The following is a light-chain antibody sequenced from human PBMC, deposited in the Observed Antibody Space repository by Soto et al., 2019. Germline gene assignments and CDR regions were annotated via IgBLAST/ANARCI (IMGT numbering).Light chain of an antibody. J-gene: IGKJ1*01. CDR3: QHYGSSRWT. CDR2: GAS. V-gene: IGKV3-20*01. CDR1: QSVSSTY. Sequence: EIVLTQSPGTLSLSPGERATLSCRASQSVSSTYLAWYQKKPGQAPRLLIYGASTRATGLPDRFSGSGSGTDVTLTISRMEPEDFAVYYCQHYGSSRWTFGQGTKVEIK.